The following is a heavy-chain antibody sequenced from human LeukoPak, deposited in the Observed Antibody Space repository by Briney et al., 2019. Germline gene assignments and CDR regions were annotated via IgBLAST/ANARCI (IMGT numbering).Heavy chain of an antibody. CDR1: GFTFSSYS. V-gene: IGHV3-48*01. CDR3: ARGFVNTLDAFGI. D-gene: IGHD3-10*01. CDR2: ISSSSSTI. J-gene: IGHJ3*02. Sequence: GGSLRLSCAASGFTFSSYSMNWVRQAPGKGLEWVSYISSSSSTIYYADSVKGRFTISRDNAKNSLYLQMNSLRAEDTAVYYCARGFVNTLDAFGIWGQGTMVTVSS.